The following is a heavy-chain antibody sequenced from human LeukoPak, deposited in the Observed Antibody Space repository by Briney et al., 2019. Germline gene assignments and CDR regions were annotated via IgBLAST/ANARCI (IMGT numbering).Heavy chain of an antibody. D-gene: IGHD4-23*01. CDR1: GFTFSSYA. CDR2: ISGSGGST. J-gene: IGHJ4*02. CDR3: AKDSYGGTSFDY. Sequence: PGGSLRLSCAASGFTFSSYAMSWVRQAPGKGLEWVSAISGSGGSTYYADSVKGRFTISRDDSKNTLYLQMNSLRAEDTAVYYCAKDSYGGTSFDYWGQGTLVTVSS. V-gene: IGHV3-23*01.